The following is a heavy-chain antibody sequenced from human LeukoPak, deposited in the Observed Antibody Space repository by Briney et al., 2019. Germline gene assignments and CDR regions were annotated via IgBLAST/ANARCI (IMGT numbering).Heavy chain of an antibody. V-gene: IGHV3-21*01. CDR2: ISSSSSYI. CDR1: GFTFSSYS. J-gene: IGHJ6*02. Sequence: PGGSLRLSCAASGFTFSSYSMNWVRQAPGKGLEWVSSISSSSSYIYYADSVKGRFTISRDNAKNSLYLQMNSLRAEDTAVYYCARDESFTYYDFWSGWFPVGQGKYGMDVWGQGTTVTVSS. D-gene: IGHD3-3*01. CDR3: ARDESFTYYDFWSGWFPVGQGKYGMDV.